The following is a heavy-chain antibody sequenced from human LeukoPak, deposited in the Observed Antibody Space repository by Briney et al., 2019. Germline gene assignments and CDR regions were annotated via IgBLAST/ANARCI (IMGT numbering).Heavy chain of an antibody. CDR1: GFPFSTYA. D-gene: IGHD1-26*01. Sequence: ARSLTLSCAISGFPFSTYAMHWVRQPPGKGLEWVGVISSDGDNTYYADSVTGRFTISRDNFNNTVHRLMNSMRIEDTSKYYCCRRGAGATTHFYYWGQGTLVTVS. J-gene: IGHJ4*02. CDR3: CRRGAGATTHFYY. CDR2: ISSDGDNT. V-gene: IGHV3-30-3*01.